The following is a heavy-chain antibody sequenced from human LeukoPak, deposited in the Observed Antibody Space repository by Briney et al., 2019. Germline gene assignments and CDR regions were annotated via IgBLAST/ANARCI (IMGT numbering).Heavy chain of an antibody. J-gene: IGHJ4*02. D-gene: IGHD3-10*01. CDR1: GYTLTELS. CDR3: ATGPITMVRGVKDY. V-gene: IGHV1-24*01. CDR2: FDPEDGET. Sequence: ASVKVSCKVSGYTLTELSMHRVRQAPGKGREGRGGFDPEDGETIYAQKFQGRVTMTEHTSTDTAYMELSSLRSEDTAVYYCATGPITMVRGVKDYWGQGTLVTVSS.